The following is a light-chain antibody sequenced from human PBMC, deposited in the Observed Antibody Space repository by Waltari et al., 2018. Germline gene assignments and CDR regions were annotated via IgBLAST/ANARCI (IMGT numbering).Light chain of an antibody. CDR2: AAS. J-gene: IGKJ1*01. V-gene: IGKV1-39*01. CDR3: QQSYSTPWT. CDR1: QSISSY. Sequence: DIQMTQSPSSLSPSVGYRVTITCRASQSISSYLNRYQQKPGKAPKLLIYAASSLQSGVPSRFSGSGSGTDFTLTISSLQPEDFATYYCQQSYSTPWTFGQGTKVEIK.